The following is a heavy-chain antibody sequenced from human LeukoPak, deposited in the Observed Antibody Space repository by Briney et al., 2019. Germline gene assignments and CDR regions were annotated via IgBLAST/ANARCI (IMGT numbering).Heavy chain of an antibody. CDR2: INTNTGNP. J-gene: IGHJ5*02. D-gene: IGHD1-14*01. Sequence: GASVKVSCTASGYTFTSYAMNWVGQAPGQGLEWMGWINTNTGNPTYAQGFTGRFVFSLDTSVSTAYLQISSLKAEDTAVYYCARDAPGKYFVWFDPWGQGTLVTVSS. CDR3: ARDAPGKYFVWFDP. CDR1: GYTFTSYA. V-gene: IGHV7-4-1*02.